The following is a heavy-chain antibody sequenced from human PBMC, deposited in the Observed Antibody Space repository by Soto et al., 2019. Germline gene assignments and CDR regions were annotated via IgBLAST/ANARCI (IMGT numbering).Heavy chain of an antibody. CDR2: IDPSDSQT. CDR1: GYSFAGYW. V-gene: IGHV5-10-1*01. J-gene: IGHJ4*02. D-gene: IGHD3-22*01. CDR3: ARQIYDYDTGHNFQYYFDS. Sequence: PGESLKISCKGSGYSFAGYWITWVRQKPGIGLEWMGRIDPSDSQTYYSPSFRGHVTISATKSITTVFLQWSSLRASDTAMYYCARQIYDYDTGHNFQYYFDSWGQGTPVTVS.